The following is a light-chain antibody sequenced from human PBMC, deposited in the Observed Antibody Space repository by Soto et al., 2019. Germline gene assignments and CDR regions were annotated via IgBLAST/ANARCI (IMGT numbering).Light chain of an antibody. V-gene: IGKV3-20*01. CDR1: QSVSSSY. CDR2: GAS. J-gene: IGKJ1*01. Sequence: EIVLTQSPGTLSLSPGERATLSCRASQSVSSSYLAWYQQKPGQAPRLLIYGASSRATGIPDRFSGSVSGTYFTLTISRLEPEDLAVYYCQQYGSSRTFGQGTKVEIK. CDR3: QQYGSSRT.